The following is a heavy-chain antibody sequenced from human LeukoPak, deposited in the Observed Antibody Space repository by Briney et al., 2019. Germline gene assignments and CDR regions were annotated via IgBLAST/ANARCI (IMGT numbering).Heavy chain of an antibody. CDR2: IKTKTHGGTT. CDR1: GFSLSSYQ. Sequence: PGGSLRLSCAVSGFSLSSYQMNWVRQAPGKGLEWVGRIKTKTHGGTTDYAAPVKGRFTISRDDSKNTLYLQMNSLKTEDTAVYYCTTDLTGRYYFDYWGQGTLVTVSS. CDR3: TTDLTGRYYFDY. J-gene: IGHJ4*02. V-gene: IGHV3-15*01. D-gene: IGHD3-9*01.